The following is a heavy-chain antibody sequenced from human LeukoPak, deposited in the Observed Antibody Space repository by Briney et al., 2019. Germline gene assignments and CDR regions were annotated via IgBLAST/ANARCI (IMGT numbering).Heavy chain of an antibody. D-gene: IGHD6-19*01. J-gene: IGHJ4*02. CDR3: AREDSSGCY. Sequence: PSQTLSLTCTVSGGSISSGSYYWSWIRQPAGTGLEWIGRIYTSGSTNYNPSLKSRVTISVDTSKNQFSLKLSSVTAADTAVYYCAREDSSGCYWGQGTLVTVSS. CDR2: IYTSGST. V-gene: IGHV4-61*02. CDR1: GGSISSGSYY.